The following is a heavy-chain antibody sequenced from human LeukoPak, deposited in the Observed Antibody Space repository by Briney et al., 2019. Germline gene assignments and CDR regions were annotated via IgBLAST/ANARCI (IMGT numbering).Heavy chain of an antibody. CDR2: ISSSGSSI. V-gene: IGHV3-48*03. CDR3: ARDSHKFDSSGYYPDAFDI. D-gene: IGHD3-22*01. Sequence: PGGSLRLSCAASGLTFSSYEMNWVRQAPAKGLEWVSYISSSGSSIYYADSVKGRFTISRDNAKKSLYLQMHSLRAEDTAVYYCARDSHKFDSSGYYPDAFDIWGQGTMVTVSS. J-gene: IGHJ3*02. CDR1: GLTFSSYE.